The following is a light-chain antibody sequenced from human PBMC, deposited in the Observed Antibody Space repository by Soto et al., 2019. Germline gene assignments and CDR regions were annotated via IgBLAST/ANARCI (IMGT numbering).Light chain of an antibody. Sequence: DIQMTQSPSSLSASVGDRVTITCRSSQSIGRNLNWYLQKPGKAPKLLVYAASLLHTGVPSRFSGSGSGPDFTLTISSLQPEDSATYFCQQLNSYPQTFGQGTRLEIK. CDR1: QSIGRN. V-gene: IGKV1-39*01. CDR2: AAS. CDR3: QQLNSYPQT. J-gene: IGKJ5*01.